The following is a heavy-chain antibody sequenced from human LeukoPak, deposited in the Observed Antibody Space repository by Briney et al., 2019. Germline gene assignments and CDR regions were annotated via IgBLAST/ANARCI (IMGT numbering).Heavy chain of an antibody. CDR2: ISASGGRT. CDR1: GFPLSSYA. Sequence: GGSLRLSCTGSGFPLSSYAMSWVRQAPGKGLEWVSAISASGGRTYYADSVKGRFTVSRDNSNNTPYLQMNSLRADDTALYYCAKDRISSSLSYNWFDPWGQGTQVTVSS. D-gene: IGHD2-2*01. J-gene: IGHJ5*02. CDR3: AKDRISSSLSYNWFDP. V-gene: IGHV3-23*01.